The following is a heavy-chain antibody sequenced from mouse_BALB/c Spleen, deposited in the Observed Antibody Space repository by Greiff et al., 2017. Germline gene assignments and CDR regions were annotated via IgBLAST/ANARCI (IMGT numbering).Heavy chain of an antibody. CDR1: GFTFSSFG. V-gene: IGHV5-17*02. CDR3: ARSYYGSSYVGYFDY. D-gene: IGHD1-1*01. Sequence: EVMLVESGGGLVQPGGSRKLSCAASGFTFSSFGMHWVRQAPEKGLEWVAYISSGSSTIYYADTVKGRFTISRDNPKNTLFLQMTSLRSEDTAMYYCARSYYGSSYVGYFDYWGQGTTLTVSS. J-gene: IGHJ2*01. CDR2: ISSGSSTI.